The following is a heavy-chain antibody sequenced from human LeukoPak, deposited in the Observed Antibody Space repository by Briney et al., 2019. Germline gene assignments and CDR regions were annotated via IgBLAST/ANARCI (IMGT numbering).Heavy chain of an antibody. CDR3: ARGPPYRCSSTSCYFDY. D-gene: IGHD2-2*01. Sequence: KPSETLSLTCAVYGGSFSGHYWSWIRQPPGKGLEWIGEINHSGSTNYNPSLKSRVTISVDTSKNQFSLKLSSVTAADTAVYYCARGPPYRCSSTSCYFDYWGQGTLVTVSS. CDR2: INHSGST. V-gene: IGHV4-34*01. J-gene: IGHJ4*02. CDR1: GGSFSGHY.